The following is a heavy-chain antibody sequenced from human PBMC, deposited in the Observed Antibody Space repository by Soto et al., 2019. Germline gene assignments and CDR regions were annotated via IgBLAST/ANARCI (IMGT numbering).Heavy chain of an antibody. Sequence: SLRLSCAASGFTFSSYEMNWVRQAPGKGLDWVSYISSSGSTIYYADSVKGRFTISRDNAKNSLYLQMNSLRAEDTAVYYCARDPRWFGEPPYHYYGMDVWGQGTTVTVSS. V-gene: IGHV3-48*03. D-gene: IGHD3-10*01. CDR2: ISSSGSTI. J-gene: IGHJ6*02. CDR3: ARDPRWFGEPPYHYYGMDV. CDR1: GFTFSSYE.